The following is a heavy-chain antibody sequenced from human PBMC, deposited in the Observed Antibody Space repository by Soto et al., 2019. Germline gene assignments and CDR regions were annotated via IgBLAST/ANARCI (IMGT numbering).Heavy chain of an antibody. D-gene: IGHD3-3*01. CDR1: GGSISSGDYS. J-gene: IGHJ5*02. CDR2: IYNSGIT. Sequence: SETLSLTCTVSGGSISSGDYSWSWVRQSPGKGLEWIGHIYNSGITYYNPSLKSRVVISIDTSRNQFSLRLNSLTAADRAVYFCARGVTVFGLVSRLWFDPWGRGTVVTVSS. CDR3: ARGVTVFGLVSRLWFDP. V-gene: IGHV4-30-4*01.